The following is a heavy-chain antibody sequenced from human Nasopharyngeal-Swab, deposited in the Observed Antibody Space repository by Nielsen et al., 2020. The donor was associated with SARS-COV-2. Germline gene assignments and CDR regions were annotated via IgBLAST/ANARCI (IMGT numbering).Heavy chain of an antibody. D-gene: IGHD3-10*01. CDR2: ISSYNGDT. CDR1: GYTFTSFG. Sequence: SVKVPCKASGYTFTSFGISWVRQAPGQGLEWMGWISSYNGDTHYAHSLQGRITMTTDTSTSTAYLELRSLRSDDTAMYYCATAYGSVSSPEYWGQGTRVTVSS. J-gene: IGHJ4*02. CDR3: ATAYGSVSSPEY. V-gene: IGHV1-18*01.